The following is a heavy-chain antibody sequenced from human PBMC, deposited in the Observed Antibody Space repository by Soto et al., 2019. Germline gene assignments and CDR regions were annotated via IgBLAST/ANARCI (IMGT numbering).Heavy chain of an antibody. CDR1: GFSFSDYY. V-gene: IGHV3-11*06. Sequence: PGGSLRLSCAASGFSFSDYYMSWIRQAPGKGLQWVSYISGSSSYTNYADSVKGRFTISRDNAKNTLYLQMNSLRAEDTAVYYCAKEYSSGWAYYYYYGMDVWGQGTTVTVSS. D-gene: IGHD6-19*01. CDR3: AKEYSSGWAYYYYYGMDV. CDR2: ISGSSSYT. J-gene: IGHJ6*02.